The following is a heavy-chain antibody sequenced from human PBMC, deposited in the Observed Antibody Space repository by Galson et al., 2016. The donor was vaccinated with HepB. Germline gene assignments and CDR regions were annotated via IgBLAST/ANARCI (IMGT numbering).Heavy chain of an antibody. CDR2: ISPSGGTI. CDR3: ARPPTLAEGVTGDH. V-gene: IGHV3-48*01. CDR1: GFAFSSSG. Sequence: SLRLSCAASGFAFSSSGMNWVRQAPGKGLQWLSYISPSGGTIYYAESVKGRFTISRDDAKNSLYLQMNSLRVEDTAVYYCARPPTLAEGVTGDHWGPGTLVTVSS. J-gene: IGHJ4*02. D-gene: IGHD2-8*01.